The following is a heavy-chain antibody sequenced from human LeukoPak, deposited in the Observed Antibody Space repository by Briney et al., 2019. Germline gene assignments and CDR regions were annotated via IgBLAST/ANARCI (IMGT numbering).Heavy chain of an antibody. CDR3: ARERTADIVVVPAYYYYYMDV. J-gene: IGHJ6*03. CDR1: GGSISSYY. D-gene: IGHD2-2*01. Sequence: SETLSLTCTVSGGSISSYYRSWIRQPAGKGLEWIGRIYTSGSTNYNPSLKSRVTMSVDTSKNQFSLKLSSVTAADTAVYYCARERTADIVVVPAYYYYYMDVWGKGTTVTVSS. V-gene: IGHV4-4*07. CDR2: IYTSGST.